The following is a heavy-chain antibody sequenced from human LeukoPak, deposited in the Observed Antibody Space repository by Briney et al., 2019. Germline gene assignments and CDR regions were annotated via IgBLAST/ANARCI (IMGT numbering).Heavy chain of an antibody. D-gene: IGHD3-22*01. CDR2: IKQDGSEK. V-gene: IGHV3-7*01. J-gene: IGHJ4*02. CDR3: ASIGDYYDRYFDY. CDR1: GFTFSSYA. Sequence: PGGSLRLSCAASGFTFSSYAMSWVRQAPGKGLEWVANIKQDGSEKYYVDSVKGRFTISRDNAKNSLYLQMNSLRAEDTAVYYCASIGDYYDRYFDYWGQGALVTVSS.